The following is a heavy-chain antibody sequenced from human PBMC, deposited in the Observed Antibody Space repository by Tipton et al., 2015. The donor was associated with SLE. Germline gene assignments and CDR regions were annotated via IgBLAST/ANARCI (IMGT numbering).Heavy chain of an antibody. CDR2: IHYAGGT. V-gene: IGHV4-39*07. J-gene: IGHJ4*02. D-gene: IGHD4-23*01. CDR3: ATPGRLTPLGY. CDR1: GDSLSSNNYY. Sequence: TLSLTCSVSGDSLSSNNYYWGWIRQSPAQGLEWIGTIHYAGGTYYNPSLRSRLTISVDTSKNQFSLKLSSVTAADTAVYYCATPGRLTPLGYWGQGTLVTVSS.